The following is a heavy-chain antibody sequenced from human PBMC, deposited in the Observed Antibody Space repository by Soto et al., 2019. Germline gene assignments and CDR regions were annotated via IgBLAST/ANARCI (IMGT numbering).Heavy chain of an antibody. CDR2: IYYSGST. J-gene: IGHJ4*02. CDR3: ARGGRRDGYNSYFDY. D-gene: IGHD5-12*01. CDR1: GGSISSSSYY. Sequence: SETLSLTCTVSGGSISSSSYYWGWIRQPPGKGLEWIGSIYYSGSTYYNPSLKSRVTISVDTSKNQFSLKLSSVTAADTAVYYCARGGRRDGYNSYFDYWGQGTLVTVSS. V-gene: IGHV4-39*07.